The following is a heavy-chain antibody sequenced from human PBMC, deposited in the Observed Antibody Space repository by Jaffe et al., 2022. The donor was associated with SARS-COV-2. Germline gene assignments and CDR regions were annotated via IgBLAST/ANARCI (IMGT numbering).Heavy chain of an antibody. CDR2: ISWNSGSI. V-gene: IGHV3-9*01. J-gene: IGHJ4*02. CDR3: AKANSGATGFFDY. CDR1: GFTFDDYA. D-gene: IGHD1-26*01. Sequence: EVQLVESGGGLVQPGRSLRLSCAASGFTFDDYAMHWVRQAPGKGLEWVSGISWNSGSIGYADSVKGRFTISRDNAKNSLYLQMNSLRAEDTALYYCAKANSGATGFFDYWGQGTLVTVSS.